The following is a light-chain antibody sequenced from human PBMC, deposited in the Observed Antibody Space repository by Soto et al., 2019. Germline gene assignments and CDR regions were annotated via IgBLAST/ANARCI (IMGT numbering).Light chain of an antibody. V-gene: IGKV3-20*01. J-gene: IGKJ3*01. CDR2: GAS. Sequence: EIVLTQSPGTLSLSPGERATLSCRASQSVSSSYLGWYQQKPGQAPRLLIYGASGRATGIPDRFSGSGSGTNLTLTISRLEPEEFAGYYCQHYGGSPSFTFGPGTKVDIK. CDR3: QHYGGSPSFT. CDR1: QSVSSSY.